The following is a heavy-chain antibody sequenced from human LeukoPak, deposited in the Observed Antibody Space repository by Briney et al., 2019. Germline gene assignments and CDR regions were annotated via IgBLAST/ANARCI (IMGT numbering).Heavy chain of an antibody. CDR2: ISYDGSNK. CDR1: GFTFSRYG. CDR3: AKRISGSHYSGGDY. D-gene: IGHD1-26*01. J-gene: IGHJ4*02. V-gene: IGHV3-30*18. Sequence: GGSLRLSCAASGFTFSRYGMHWVRQAPGKGLEWVAVISYDGSNKYYADSVKGRFTVSRDNSKNTLLLQMNTLRAEDTAVYYCAKRISGSHYSGGDYWGQGTLVTVSS.